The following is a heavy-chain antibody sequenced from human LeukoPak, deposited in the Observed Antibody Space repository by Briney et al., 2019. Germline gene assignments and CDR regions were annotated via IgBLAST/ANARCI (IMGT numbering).Heavy chain of an antibody. CDR2: IIPIFGTA. Sequence: SVKVSCKASGGTFSSYAISWVRQAPGQGLEWMGGIIPIFGTANYAQKFQGRVTITADESTSTAYMELSSLRSEDTAVYYCARSIPDDYGDYWKIPFDYWGQGTLVTVSS. CDR3: ARSIPDDYGDYWKIPFDY. V-gene: IGHV1-69*13. D-gene: IGHD4-17*01. J-gene: IGHJ4*02. CDR1: GGTFSSYA.